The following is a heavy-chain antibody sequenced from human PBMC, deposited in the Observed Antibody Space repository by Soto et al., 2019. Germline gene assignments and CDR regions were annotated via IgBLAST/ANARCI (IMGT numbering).Heavy chain of an antibody. CDR1: GASISGNY. Sequence: SETLSLTCTFSGASISGNYWSWIRQHPGKGLEWIGYIYDSGSTYYNPSLKSRITISVDTSKNQFALKLSSVTAADTAVYYCATEPSIWGQGTLVPSPQ. J-gene: IGHJ4*02. CDR3: ATEPSI. V-gene: IGHV4-31*03. CDR2: IYDSGST.